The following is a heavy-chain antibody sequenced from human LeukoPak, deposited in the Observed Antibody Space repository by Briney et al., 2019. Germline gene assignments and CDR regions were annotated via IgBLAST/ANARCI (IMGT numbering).Heavy chain of an antibody. D-gene: IGHD1-26*01. J-gene: IGHJ4*02. CDR2: IYHSGST. CDR3: ARRFKTVGLFDY. CDR1: GDSIISNYY. V-gene: IGHV4-38-2*01. Sequence: SETLSLTCAVSGDSIISNYYWGWIRQPPGKGLEWIGSIYHSGSTYYNPSLKSRVTLSVDTSKNQFSLMLSSVTAADTAVYYCARRFKTVGLFDYWGQGSLVTVSS.